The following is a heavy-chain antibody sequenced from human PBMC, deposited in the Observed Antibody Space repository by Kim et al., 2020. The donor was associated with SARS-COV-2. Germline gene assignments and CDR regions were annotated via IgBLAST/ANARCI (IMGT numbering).Heavy chain of an antibody. V-gene: IGHV4-39*01. J-gene: IGHJ4*02. Sequence: SETLSLTCTVSGGSISSSSYYWGWIRQPPGKGLEWIGSIYYSGSTYYNPSLKSRVTISVDTSKNQFSLKLSSVTAADTAVYYCARQSIITMVRNWGQGTLVTVSS. CDR3: ARQSIITMVRN. CDR1: GGSISSSSYY. D-gene: IGHD3-10*01. CDR2: IYYSGST.